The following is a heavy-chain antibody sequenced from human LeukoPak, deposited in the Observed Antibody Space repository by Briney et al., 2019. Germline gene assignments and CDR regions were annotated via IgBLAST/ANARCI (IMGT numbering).Heavy chain of an antibody. V-gene: IGHV1-24*01. Sequence: ASVKVSCKVSGYTLTELSMHWVRQAPGKGLEWMGGFDPEDGETIYAQKSQGRVTMTEDTSTDTAYMELSSLRSEDTAVYYCATDFHRLRTFDYWGQGTLVTVSS. D-gene: IGHD5-12*01. J-gene: IGHJ4*02. CDR1: GYTLTELS. CDR2: FDPEDGET. CDR3: ATDFHRLRTFDY.